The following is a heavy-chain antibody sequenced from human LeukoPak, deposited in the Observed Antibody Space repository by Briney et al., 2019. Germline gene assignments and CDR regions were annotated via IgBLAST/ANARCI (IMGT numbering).Heavy chain of an antibody. Sequence: SETLSLTCTVSGGSISSSSYYWGWIRQPPGNGLEWIGSIYYSGSTYYNPSLKSRVTISVDTSKNQFSLKLSSVTAADAAVYYCARRPRRGATTRRDFQHWGQGTLVTVSS. D-gene: IGHD1-26*01. CDR2: IYYSGST. V-gene: IGHV4-39*01. J-gene: IGHJ1*01. CDR1: GGSISSSSYY. CDR3: ARRPRRGATTRRDFQH.